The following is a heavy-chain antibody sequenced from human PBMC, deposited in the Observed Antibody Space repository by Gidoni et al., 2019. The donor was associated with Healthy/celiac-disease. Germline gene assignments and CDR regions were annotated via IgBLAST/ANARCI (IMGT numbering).Heavy chain of an antibody. CDR2: VDWDDDK. CDR1: TTPGMC. V-gene: IGHV2-70*11. J-gene: IGHJ3*01. D-gene: IGHD1-1*01. Sequence: TTPGMCVSWIRQPPGKALEWLASVDWDDDKYYSESLKTRLTISKDTSENQVVLTMTNVDPVDTATYYCARTHFWNGHNDAFDVWGQGTLVTVSS. CDR3: ARTHFWNGHNDAFDV.